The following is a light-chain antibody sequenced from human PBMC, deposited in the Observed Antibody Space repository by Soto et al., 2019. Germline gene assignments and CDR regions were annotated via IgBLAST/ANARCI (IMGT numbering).Light chain of an antibody. J-gene: IGKJ2*01. CDR3: QQFDIFPYT. Sequence: IQMTQSPSSLSASVGDRVTITCQASQDITNYLNWYQQKPGKAPKLLIYSASNLETGVPSRFSGRRSGTDFTFTISSLQPENATTYYFQQFDIFPYTFGQGAKRESK. V-gene: IGKV1-33*01. CDR2: SAS. CDR1: QDITNY.